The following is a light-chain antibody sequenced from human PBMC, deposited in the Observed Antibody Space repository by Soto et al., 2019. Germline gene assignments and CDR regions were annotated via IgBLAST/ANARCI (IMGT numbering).Light chain of an antibody. J-gene: IGLJ1*01. Sequence: QSVLTQPPSASGSPGQSVTISCTGTSNDVGDYNYVSWYQQHPGKAPKPMIYEVSKRPSGVPGRFSGSKSGNTASLTVSGLQAEDEADYYCSSYAGSSTLYVFGTGTKVTVL. CDR3: SSYAGSSTLYV. CDR2: EVS. V-gene: IGLV2-8*01. CDR1: SNDVGDYNY.